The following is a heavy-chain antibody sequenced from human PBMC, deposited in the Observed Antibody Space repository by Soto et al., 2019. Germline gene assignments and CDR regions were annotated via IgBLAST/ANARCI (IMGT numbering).Heavy chain of an antibody. CDR1: GYTFTGYY. Sequence: ASVKVSCKASGYTFTGYYMHWVRQAPGQGLEWMGWINPNSGGTNYAQKFQGWVTMTRDTSISTAYMELSRLRSDDTAGYDCAGGSGGGGTAYDYWGQGTLVTVSS. CDR2: INPNSGGT. D-gene: IGHD1-26*01. V-gene: IGHV1-2*04. J-gene: IGHJ4*02. CDR3: AGGSGGGGTAYDY.